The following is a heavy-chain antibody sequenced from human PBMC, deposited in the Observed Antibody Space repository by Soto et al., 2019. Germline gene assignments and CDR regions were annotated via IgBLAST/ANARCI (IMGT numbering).Heavy chain of an antibody. Sequence: QVQLQESGPGLVKPSDTLSLTCAVSGYSISSTKWWGWIRQPPGKGLEWIGYIYYSGSTFYNPSLKSRVTMSVDTSKNQFSLKLSSVTAVDTAVYYCARTYYYDTSGYSSNWYFDLWGRGTLVTVSS. CDR2: IYYSGST. CDR1: GYSISSTKW. D-gene: IGHD3-22*01. J-gene: IGHJ2*01. V-gene: IGHV4-28*01. CDR3: ARTYYYDTSGYSSNWYFDL.